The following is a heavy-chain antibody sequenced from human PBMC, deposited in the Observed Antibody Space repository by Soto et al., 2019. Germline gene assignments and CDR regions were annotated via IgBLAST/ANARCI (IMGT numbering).Heavy chain of an antibody. CDR3: AKNDEAYYDFWSGYTPPHFDS. CDR1: GFTFSSYG. V-gene: IGHV3-30*18. D-gene: IGHD3-3*01. Sequence: PGGSLRLSCAASGFTFSSYGMHWVRQAPGKGLEWVAVISYDGSSKYYTDSVKGRFTISRDNSKNTLYLQMNSLRAEDTAVYYCAKNDEAYYDFWSGYTPPHFDSGGQGTLVTVPS. CDR2: ISYDGSSK. J-gene: IGHJ4*02.